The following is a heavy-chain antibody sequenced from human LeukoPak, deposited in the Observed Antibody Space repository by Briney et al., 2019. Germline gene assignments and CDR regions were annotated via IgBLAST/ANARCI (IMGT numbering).Heavy chain of an antibody. CDR1: GYTLTELS. J-gene: IGHJ4*02. CDR3: ARDLSSGWIDY. D-gene: IGHD6-19*01. Sequence: ASVKVSCKVSGYTLTELSMHWVRQAPGKGLEWMGGFDPEDGETIYAQKFQGRVTITRDTSASTAYMDLSSLRSEDTAVYYCARDLSSGWIDYWGQGTLVTVSS. CDR2: FDPEDGET. V-gene: IGHV1-24*01.